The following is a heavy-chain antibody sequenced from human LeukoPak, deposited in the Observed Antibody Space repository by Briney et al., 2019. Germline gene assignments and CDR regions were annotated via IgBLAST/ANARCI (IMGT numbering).Heavy chain of an antibody. CDR3: ARDHRYAFDN. D-gene: IGHD5-12*01. Sequence: GGSLRLSCAASGFNFIDYSMNWVRQAPGKGLEWISYIRISSGNTKYADSVKGRFTISRDKARNSLYLQMNSVRVEDTAVYYCARDHRYAFDNWGTEPWSAS. J-gene: IGHJ4*01. CDR1: GFNFIDYS. V-gene: IGHV3-48*01. CDR2: IRISSGNT.